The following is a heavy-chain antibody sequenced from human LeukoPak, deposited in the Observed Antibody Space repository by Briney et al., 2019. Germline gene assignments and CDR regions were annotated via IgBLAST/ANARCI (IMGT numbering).Heavy chain of an antibody. CDR2: INPSGGST. D-gene: IGHD3-22*01. V-gene: IGHV1-46*01. CDR1: GYTFTNYY. Sequence: ASVKVSCKAYGYTFTNYYMDWVRQAPGQGLEWMGVINPSGGSTSYAQNFQGRVTMTRDTYTSTVYVELSSLRSEDTAVYYCAREPYDSSGYEYFQHWGQGTLVIVSS. CDR3: AREPYDSSGYEYFQH. J-gene: IGHJ1*01.